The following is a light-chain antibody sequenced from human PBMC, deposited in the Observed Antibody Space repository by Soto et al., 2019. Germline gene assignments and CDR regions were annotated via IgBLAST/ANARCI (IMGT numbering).Light chain of an antibody. Sequence: EIVLTQSAATRPLSPVERPTLCCXXSQSVSRSYLAWYQQKPGQAPRLLIYGASSRATGIPDRFSGSGSGTDFTLTISRLEPEDFAVYYCQQYGSSPWTFGQGTKVDIK. CDR3: QQYGSSPWT. V-gene: IGKV3-20*01. J-gene: IGKJ1*01. CDR1: QSVSRSY. CDR2: GAS.